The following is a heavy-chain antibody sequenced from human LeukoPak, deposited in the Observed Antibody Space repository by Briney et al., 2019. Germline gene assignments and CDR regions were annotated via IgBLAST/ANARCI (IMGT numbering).Heavy chain of an antibody. J-gene: IGHJ4*02. Sequence: SETLSLTCTVSGGSISNYYWTWIRQPPGKGLEWIGYIYYSGSTNYNPSLKSRVTISVDTSKNQFSLRLSSVTAADTAVYYCAREFHYWGQGTLVTVSS. CDR3: AREFHY. V-gene: IGHV4-59*12. CDR2: IYYSGST. CDR1: GGSISNYY.